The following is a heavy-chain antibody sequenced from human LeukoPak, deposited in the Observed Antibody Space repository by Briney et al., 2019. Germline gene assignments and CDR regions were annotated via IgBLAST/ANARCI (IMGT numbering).Heavy chain of an antibody. D-gene: IGHD3-10*01. CDR2: IYPGDSDT. CDR1: GYNFTSYW. Sequence: GESLKISCKGSGYNFTSYWIAWVRQMPGKGLEWMGIIYPGDSDTRYSPSFQGQVTISADKSISTAYLQWSSQKASDTAMYYFARPIISLRGAFDIWGQGTMVTVSS. CDR3: ARPIISLRGAFDI. V-gene: IGHV5-51*01. J-gene: IGHJ3*02.